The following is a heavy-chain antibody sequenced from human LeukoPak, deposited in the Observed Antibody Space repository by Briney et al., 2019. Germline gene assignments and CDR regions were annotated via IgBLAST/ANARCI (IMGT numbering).Heavy chain of an antibody. Sequence: GGSLRLSCAASGFTFSSYSMNWVRQAPGKGLEWVSYISSSSSTIYYADSVKGRFTISRDNSKSTLDLQMNSLRVEDTALYYCAKDIYSAYDLARAFDFWGQGTLVTVST. CDR1: GFTFSSYS. D-gene: IGHD5-12*01. CDR3: AKDIYSAYDLARAFDF. J-gene: IGHJ4*01. V-gene: IGHV3-48*01. CDR2: ISSSSSTI.